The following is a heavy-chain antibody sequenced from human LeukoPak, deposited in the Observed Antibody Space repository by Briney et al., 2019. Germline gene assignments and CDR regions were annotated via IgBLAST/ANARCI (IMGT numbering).Heavy chain of an antibody. CDR1: GFSFSSYG. CDR3: AKRHGDSSGYYYFDS. CDR2: IRYDGSNK. D-gene: IGHD3-22*01. J-gene: IGHJ4*02. V-gene: IGHV3-30*02. Sequence: PGGSLRLSCAASGFSFSSYGMHWVRQAPGKGLEWVAFIRYDGSNKYYADSVKGRFAISRDNFENTLYLQMNSLRAEDTAVYYCAKRHGDSSGYYYFDSWGQGTLVTVSS.